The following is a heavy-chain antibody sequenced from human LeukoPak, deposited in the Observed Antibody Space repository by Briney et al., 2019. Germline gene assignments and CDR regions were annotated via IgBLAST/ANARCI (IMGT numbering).Heavy chain of an antibody. Sequence: PSETLSLTCAVYGGSFSGYYWSWIRQPPGKGLEWIGYIYHSGSTYYNPSLKSRVTISVDRSKNQFSLKLSSVTAADTAVYYCARAMVRGVIRNWGQGTLVTVSS. CDR2: IYHSGST. D-gene: IGHD3-10*01. V-gene: IGHV4-30-2*01. CDR1: GGSFSGYY. J-gene: IGHJ4*02. CDR3: ARAMVRGVIRN.